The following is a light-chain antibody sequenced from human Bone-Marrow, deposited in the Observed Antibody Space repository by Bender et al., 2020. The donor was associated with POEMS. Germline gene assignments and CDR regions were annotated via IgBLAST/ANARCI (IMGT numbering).Light chain of an antibody. J-gene: IGLJ2*01. CDR3: QSSDSNNRVV. CDR2: EDN. V-gene: IGLV6-57*02. CDR1: SGSIATNF. Sequence: NFMLTQPHSVSEYPGKTATISCTGTSGSIATNFVHWYQQRPGSAPTTVIYEDNKRPSGVPNRFSGSIDRSSNSASLTISGLTAEDEADYYCQSSDSNNRVVFGGGTKLTVL.